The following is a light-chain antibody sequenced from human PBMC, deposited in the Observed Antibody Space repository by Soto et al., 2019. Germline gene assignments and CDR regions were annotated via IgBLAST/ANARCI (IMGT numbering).Light chain of an antibody. V-gene: IGKV3-20*01. J-gene: IGKJ2*01. Sequence: ENVLTQSPGTLSLSPGERATLSCRAGQSVTSTYLAWYQHKPGQAPRLLIYGASSRPTGIPDRFSGSGSGTDFTLTISRLEPEDFAVYYCQQYGSSPLMYTFGQGTKLEIK. CDR2: GAS. CDR1: QSVTSTY. CDR3: QQYGSSPLMYT.